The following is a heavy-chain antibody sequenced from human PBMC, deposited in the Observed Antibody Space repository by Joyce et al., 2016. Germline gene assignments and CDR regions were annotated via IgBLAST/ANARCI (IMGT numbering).Heavy chain of an antibody. D-gene: IGHD3-22*01. CDR3: ARDSYYDNSGDYFWWFDP. CDR2: ISHSEST. J-gene: IGHJ5*02. Sequence: QVQLQESGPGLVKPSETLSLTCDVSGYSINSGYYWGWIRQPPGKGLEWIGSISHSESTYDHPSLKGRVTISVDTSKNQFSLNLNSVTATDSAVYYCARDSYYDNSGDYFWWFDPWGQGTLVTVSS. V-gene: IGHV4-38-2*02. CDR1: GYSINSGYY.